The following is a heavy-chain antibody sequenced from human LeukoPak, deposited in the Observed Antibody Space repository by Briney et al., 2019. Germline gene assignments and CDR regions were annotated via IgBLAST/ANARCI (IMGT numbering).Heavy chain of an antibody. D-gene: IGHD6-19*01. CDR3: AKGLKQWLGRAPNWFDP. CDR2: ISGSGGST. Sequence: GGSLRLSCAASGFTFSSYAMSWVRQAPGKGLEWVSAISGSGGSTYYADSVKGLFTISRDNSKNTLYLQMNSLRAEDTAVYYCAKGLKQWLGRAPNWFDPWGQGTLVTVSS. J-gene: IGHJ5*02. V-gene: IGHV3-23*01. CDR1: GFTFSSYA.